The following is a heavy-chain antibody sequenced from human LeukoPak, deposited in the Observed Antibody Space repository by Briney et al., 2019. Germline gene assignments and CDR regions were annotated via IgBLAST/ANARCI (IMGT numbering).Heavy chain of an antibody. CDR2: ISGSGAVI. J-gene: IGHJ5*02. V-gene: IGHV3-21*01. CDR1: RFNFNSYT. CDR3: ATTPVPGSKWFDP. Sequence: PGGSLRLSCAASRFNFNSYTMHWVRQAPGKGLEWVSSISGSGAVIYYADSMKGRFTISRDNTKNSLFLQMNSLRAEDTAVYYCATTPVPGSKWFDPWGQGTLVTVSS. D-gene: IGHD4-23*01.